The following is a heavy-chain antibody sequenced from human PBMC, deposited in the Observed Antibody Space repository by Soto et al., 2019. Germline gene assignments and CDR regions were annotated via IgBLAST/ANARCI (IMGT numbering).Heavy chain of an antibody. D-gene: IGHD7-27*01. CDR3: ARPLGYYGMDV. V-gene: IGHV3-21*01. J-gene: IGHJ6*02. Sequence: PGGSLSLSCAASGFTLSSYTMNWVRQAPGKGLEWVSSISSIGSYIYYADSVKGRFTISRDNAKDSLYLRMNSLRAEDTAVYYCARPLGYYGMDVWGQGTTVTSP. CDR1: GFTLSSYT. CDR2: ISSIGSYI.